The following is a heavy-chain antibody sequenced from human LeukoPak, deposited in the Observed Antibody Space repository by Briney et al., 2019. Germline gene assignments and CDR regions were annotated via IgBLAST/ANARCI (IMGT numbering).Heavy chain of an antibody. CDR1: GGSVINTNW. J-gene: IGHJ4*02. D-gene: IGHD6-19*01. Sequence: SGTLSLTCGVSGGSVINTNWWTWVRQPPGKGLEWIGEVHLDGRTNYNPSLESRLTMSVDVSENQVSLKLTSVTAADTAVYYCARDRAARIAVAGTVRTKLYYFDYWGQGTLVTVSS. V-gene: IGHV4-4*02. CDR2: VHLDGRT. CDR3: ARDRAARIAVAGTVRTKLYYFDY.